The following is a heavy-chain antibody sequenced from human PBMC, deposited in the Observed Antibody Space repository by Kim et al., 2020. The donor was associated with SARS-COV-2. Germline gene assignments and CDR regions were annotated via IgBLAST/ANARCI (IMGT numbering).Heavy chain of an antibody. D-gene: IGHD3-10*01. CDR3: ATGPPIKFGWFDP. CDR1: GYTLTELS. CDR2: GDPEAGAS. Sequence: ASVKVSCKVSGYTLTELSMHWVRQAPGEGRGVCGGGDPEAGASVDAVKFQGRVTMTEDTSTDTAYMELSSLRSEDTAVYYCATGPPIKFGWFDPWGQGTLVTVSS. J-gene: IGHJ5*02. V-gene: IGHV1-24*01.